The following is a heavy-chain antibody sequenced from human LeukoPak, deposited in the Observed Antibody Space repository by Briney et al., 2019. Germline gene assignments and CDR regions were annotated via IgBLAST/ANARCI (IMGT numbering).Heavy chain of an antibody. V-gene: IGHV3-23*01. D-gene: IGHD6-19*01. J-gene: IGHJ4*02. CDR3: AKVTRQWLGTGKNY. CDR1: GFTFSSYA. Sequence: GGSLRLPCAASGFTFSSYAMSWVRQAPGKGLEWVSAISGSGGSTYYADSVKGRFTISRDNSKNTLYLQMNSLRAEDTAVYYCAKVTRQWLGTGKNYWGQGTLVTVSS. CDR2: ISGSGGST.